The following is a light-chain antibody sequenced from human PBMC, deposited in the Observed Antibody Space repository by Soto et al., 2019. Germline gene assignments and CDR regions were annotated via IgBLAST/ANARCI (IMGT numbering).Light chain of an antibody. CDR1: QSVSSN. CDR2: GAS. CDR3: QQYNNWPLT. J-gene: IGKJ4*01. Sequence: IFLTQSPATPSLSPGERATLSFRASQSVSSNLAWYQHKPGQAPRLLIYGASTRATGIPARFSGSGSGTEFTLTISSLQSEDFAVYYCQQYNNWPLTFGEGTKVDIK. V-gene: IGKV3-15*01.